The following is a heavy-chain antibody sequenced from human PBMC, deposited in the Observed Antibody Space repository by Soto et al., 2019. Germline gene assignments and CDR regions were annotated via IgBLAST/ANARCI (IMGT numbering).Heavy chain of an antibody. CDR2: MSSGVYP. CDR3: ARLFGRYGWFDP. Sequence: EVQLVESGGGLIQRGGSLRLSCAASGLNVTRNYMSWVRQAPGKGLEWVSVMSSGVYPYYADSVKGRFTISRANSKNTLFIQINSLITEDTAVYYCARLFGRYGWFDPWGQGTLVTVSS. CDR1: GLNVTRNY. J-gene: IGHJ5*02. V-gene: IGHV3-53*01. D-gene: IGHD2-21*01.